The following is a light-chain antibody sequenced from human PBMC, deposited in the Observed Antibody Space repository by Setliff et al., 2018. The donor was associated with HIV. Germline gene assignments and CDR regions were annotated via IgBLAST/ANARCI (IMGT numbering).Light chain of an antibody. Sequence: QSVLTQPASVSGSPGQSITISCTGTSSDVGGYNYVSWYQQHPGKAPKVMIYEVSKWPSGVSNRFSGSKSGITASLTISGLQAEDEADYYCCSYAGSSTYVLGTGTKSPS. CDR3: CSYAGSSTYV. V-gene: IGLV2-23*02. CDR1: SSDVGGYNY. J-gene: IGLJ1*01. CDR2: EVS.